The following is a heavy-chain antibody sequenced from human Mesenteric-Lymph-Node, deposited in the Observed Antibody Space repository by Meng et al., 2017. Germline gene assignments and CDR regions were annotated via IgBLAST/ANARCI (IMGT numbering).Heavy chain of an antibody. CDR1: GFTFSSYA. Sequence: GESLKISWAASGFTFSSYAMSWVRQAPGKGLEWVSAISGSGGSTYYADSVKGRFTISRDNSKNTLHLQMNSLRAEDTAVYYCAKDAPYDSSGSDAFDIWGQGTMVTVSS. V-gene: IGHV3-23*01. D-gene: IGHD3-22*01. CDR3: AKDAPYDSSGSDAFDI. J-gene: IGHJ3*02. CDR2: ISGSGGST.